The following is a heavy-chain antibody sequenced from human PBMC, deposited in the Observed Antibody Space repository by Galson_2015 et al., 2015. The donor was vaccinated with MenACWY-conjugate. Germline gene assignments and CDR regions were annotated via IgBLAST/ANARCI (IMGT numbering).Heavy chain of an antibody. J-gene: IGHJ6*02. CDR2: IYSGGST. V-gene: IGHV3-66*02. CDR3: AREVSYGSGIRRYGMDV. CDR1: GFTVSSNY. D-gene: IGHD3-10*01. Sequence: SLRLSCAASGFTVSSNYMSWVRQAPGKGLEWASVIYSGGSTYYADSVKGRFTISRDNSKNTLYLQMNSLRAEDTAVYYCAREVSYGSGIRRYGMDVWGQGTTVTVSS.